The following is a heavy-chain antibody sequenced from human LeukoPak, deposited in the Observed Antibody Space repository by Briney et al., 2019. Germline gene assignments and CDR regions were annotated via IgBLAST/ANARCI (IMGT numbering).Heavy chain of an antibody. CDR2: IWYDGSNK. J-gene: IGHJ4*02. V-gene: IGHV3-33*01. D-gene: IGHD3-22*01. Sequence: QPGRSLRLSCAASGFTFSSYGMHWVRQAPGKGLEWVAVIWYDGSNKYYADSVKGRFTISRDNSKNTLYLQMNSLRAEDTAVYYCARDKSPPYYYDSSGIFDYWGQGTLVTVSS. CDR1: GFTFSSYG. CDR3: ARDKSPPYYYDSSGIFDY.